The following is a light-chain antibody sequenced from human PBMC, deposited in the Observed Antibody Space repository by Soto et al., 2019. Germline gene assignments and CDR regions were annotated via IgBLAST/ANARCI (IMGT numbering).Light chain of an antibody. J-gene: IGKJ4*01. CDR2: DAS. Sequence: EIVSTQSPATLSLSPGDRATLSCRASQDVGGYLSWFQQKPGQAPRLLIYDASIRATGIPARFSGSESGTVFTLTIHSLEPEDFAVYYCQQYKDWPPLTFGGGTKVEIK. CDR1: QDVGGY. V-gene: IGKV3-11*01. CDR3: QQYKDWPPLT.